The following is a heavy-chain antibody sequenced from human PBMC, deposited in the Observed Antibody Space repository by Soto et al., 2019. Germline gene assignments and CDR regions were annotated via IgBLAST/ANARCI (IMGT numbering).Heavy chain of an antibody. CDR3: ARAIAAAAEGYYYYYGMDV. J-gene: IGHJ6*02. D-gene: IGHD6-13*01. Sequence: GGSLILSCAASGFTFSSYAMHWVRKATGKGLEWVAVISYDGSNKYYADSVKGRFTISRDNSKNTLYLQMNSLRAEDTAVYYCARAIAAAAEGYYYYYGMDVWG. CDR1: GFTFSSYA. CDR2: ISYDGSNK. V-gene: IGHV3-30-3*01.